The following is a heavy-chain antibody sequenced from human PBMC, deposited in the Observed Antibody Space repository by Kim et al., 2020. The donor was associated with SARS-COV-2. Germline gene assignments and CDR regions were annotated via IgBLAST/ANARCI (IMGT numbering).Heavy chain of an antibody. CDR1: GHTFSTSV. Sequence: ASVKVSCKTTGHTFSTSVIHWVRQAPGHRPEWMGWITTGNGDTKYSQKFQGRVTITRDTSASTAYMELSSLTSEDTAVYYCAAVVEVFYWGRGTLVSVSS. V-gene: IGHV1-3*04. CDR2: ITTGNGDT. CDR3: AAVVEVFY. J-gene: IGHJ4*02. D-gene: IGHD2-15*01.